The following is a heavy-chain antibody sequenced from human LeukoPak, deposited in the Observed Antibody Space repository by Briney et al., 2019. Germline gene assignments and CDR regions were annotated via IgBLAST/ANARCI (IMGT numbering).Heavy chain of an antibody. CDR1: GFTFSSYW. Sequence: AESLRLSCAASGFTFSSYWMHWVRQPPGKGLVWVSRINSDGSSTSYADSVKGRFTISRDNAKNTLYLQMNSLRAEDTAVYYCARGGLPYGMDVWGQGTTVTVPS. CDR2: INSDGSST. CDR3: ARGGLPYGMDV. D-gene: IGHD4-11*01. J-gene: IGHJ6*02. V-gene: IGHV3-74*01.